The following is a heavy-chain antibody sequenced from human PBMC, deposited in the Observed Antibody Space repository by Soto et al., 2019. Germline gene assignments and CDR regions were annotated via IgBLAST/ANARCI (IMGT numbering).Heavy chain of an antibody. D-gene: IGHD6-13*01. J-gene: IGHJ4*02. CDR3: ARTRGYSSWPFDY. CDR1: GFTFSDYY. Sequence: GGSLRLSCAASGFTFSDYYVSWIRQAPGKGMEWVSYISSSSSYTNYADSVKGRFTISRDNAKNSLYLQMNSLRAVDTAVYYCARTRGYSSWPFDYWGQGTLVTVSS. CDR2: ISSSSSYT. V-gene: IGHV3-11*03.